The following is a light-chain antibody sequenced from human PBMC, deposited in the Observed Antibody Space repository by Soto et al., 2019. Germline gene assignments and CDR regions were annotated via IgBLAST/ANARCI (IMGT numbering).Light chain of an antibody. CDR3: QTWGTGIRV. J-gene: IGLJ1*01. CDR2: LNSDGSH. Sequence: QSVLTQSPSASASLGASVKLTCTLSSGHSNYAIAWHQQQPEKGPRYLMKLNSDGSHRKGDGIPDRFSGSSSGAERYLTISSLQSEDEADYYCQTWGTGIRVFRTGTQLTVL. CDR1: SGHSNYA. V-gene: IGLV4-69*01.